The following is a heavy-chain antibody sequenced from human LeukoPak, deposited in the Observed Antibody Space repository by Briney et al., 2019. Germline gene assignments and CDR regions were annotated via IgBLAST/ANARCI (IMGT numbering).Heavy chain of an antibody. CDR3: ARASTVVTAFDY. D-gene: IGHD4-23*01. Sequence: ASVKVSCKASGYTFTSYYMHWLRQAPGQGLEWMGIINPSGGSTSYAQKFQGRVTMTRDTSTSTVYMELSSLRSEDTAVYYCARASTVVTAFDYWGQGTLVTVSS. V-gene: IGHV1-46*03. J-gene: IGHJ4*02. CDR1: GYTFTSYY. CDR2: INPSGGST.